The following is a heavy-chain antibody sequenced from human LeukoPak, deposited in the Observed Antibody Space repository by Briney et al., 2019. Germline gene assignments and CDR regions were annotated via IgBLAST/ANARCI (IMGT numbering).Heavy chain of an antibody. D-gene: IGHD3-9*01. Sequence: GGSLRLSCAASGFTFSSYAMSWVRQAPGKGLEWVSDITSSGDSTYYADSVKGRFTITRDNPKNTLYLQMNSLRAEDTAIYYCVKEYFGFAFDYWGQGTVVTVSS. J-gene: IGHJ4*02. CDR3: VKEYFGFAFDY. CDR1: GFTFSSYA. V-gene: IGHV3-23*01. CDR2: ITSSGDST.